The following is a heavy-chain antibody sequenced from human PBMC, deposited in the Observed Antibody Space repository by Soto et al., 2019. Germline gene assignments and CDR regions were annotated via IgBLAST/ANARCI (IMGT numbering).Heavy chain of an antibody. Sequence: GGSLRLSCAASGFPFSSYGMHWVRQAPGKGLEWVAVIWYDGSNKYCADSVKGRFTISRDNSKNTLYLQMNSLRAEDTAVYYCARDQRSSSGWAYYYYGMDVWGQGTTVTVSS. D-gene: IGHD6-19*01. CDR2: IWYDGSNK. CDR1: GFPFSSYG. CDR3: ARDQRSSSGWAYYYYGMDV. V-gene: IGHV3-33*01. J-gene: IGHJ6*02.